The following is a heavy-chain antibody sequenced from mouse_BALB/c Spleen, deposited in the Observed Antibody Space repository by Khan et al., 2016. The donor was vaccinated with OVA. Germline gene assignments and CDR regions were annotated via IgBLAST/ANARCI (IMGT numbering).Heavy chain of an antibody. CDR2: ISYSGSA. CDR1: GYSITSDYA. D-gene: IGHD1-1*01. V-gene: IGHV3-2*02. J-gene: IGHJ1*01. CDR3: ARRYYYGHWYFDV. Sequence: EVQLVESGPGLVKPSQSLSLTCTVTGYSITSDYAWNWIRQFPGNKLEWMGYISYSGSANYNPSLKSRISITRDTSENQFFLQLNSMTTEDSATYYCARRYYYGHWYFDVWGAGTTVTVSS.